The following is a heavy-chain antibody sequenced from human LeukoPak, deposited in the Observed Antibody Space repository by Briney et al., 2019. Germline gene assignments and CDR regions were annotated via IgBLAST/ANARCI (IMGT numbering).Heavy chain of an antibody. D-gene: IGHD4-23*01. J-gene: IGHJ2*01. CDR2: IYHTGGT. V-gene: IGHV4-59*08. CDR1: GGSINGYI. Sequence: SETLSLTCTISGGSINGYIWSWVRQAPGKGPEWIAYIYHTGGTNYRPSLKSRAIISLDTSENQFSLRLTSVTAADTAVYYCVRLSVVSPHRYFDLWGRGTLVSVSS. CDR3: VRLSVVSPHRYFDL.